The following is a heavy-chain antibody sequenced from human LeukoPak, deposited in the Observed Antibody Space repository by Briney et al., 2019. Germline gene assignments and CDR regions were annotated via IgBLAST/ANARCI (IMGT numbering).Heavy chain of an antibody. CDR2: ITPTADWT. Sequence: GGSLRLSCAASGLTFSSHWMHWVRQAPGKGLECVSTITPTADWTFYADSVKGRFSISRDNSKNTVYLQMNSLRAEDTAVYYCTRGPGRSSSPYYGMDVWGQGTTVTVSS. D-gene: IGHD6-6*01. J-gene: IGHJ6*02. CDR3: TRGPGRSSSPYYGMDV. CDR1: GLTFSSHW. V-gene: IGHV3-23*01.